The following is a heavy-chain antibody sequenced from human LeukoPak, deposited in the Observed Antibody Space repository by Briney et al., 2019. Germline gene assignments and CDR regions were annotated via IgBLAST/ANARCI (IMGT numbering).Heavy chain of an antibody. Sequence: SGGSPRLSCAASGFSFSTYTMDWVRQVPGKGLEWVSSISDSSTYIYYADSVKGRFTISRDNAKNSLYLQMNSLRADDTAVYYCARDMWVQLTRRDYMDVWGKGTTVTVSS. CDR2: ISDSSTYI. CDR3: ARDMWVQLTRRDYMDV. CDR1: GFSFSTYT. V-gene: IGHV3-21*01. D-gene: IGHD1-1*01. J-gene: IGHJ6*03.